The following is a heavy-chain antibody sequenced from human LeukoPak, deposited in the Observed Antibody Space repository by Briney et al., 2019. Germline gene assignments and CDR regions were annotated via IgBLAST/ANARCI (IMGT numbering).Heavy chain of an antibody. D-gene: IGHD2-21*01. Sequence: GASVKVSCRASGYTFTGCIIHWVRQAPGQGLDWMGWINPNNGDTSYAQKFQGRLTMTRDTSISTAYMELSRLRSDDTALYYCARRRPRLVINDVLHIWGQGTMVTVSS. CDR2: INPNNGDT. V-gene: IGHV1-2*02. CDR1: GYTFTGCI. CDR3: ARRRPRLVINDVLHI. J-gene: IGHJ3*02.